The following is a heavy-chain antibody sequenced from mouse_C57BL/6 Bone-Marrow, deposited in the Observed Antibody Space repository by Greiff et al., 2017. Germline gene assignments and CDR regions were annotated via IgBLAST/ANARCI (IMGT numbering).Heavy chain of an antibody. V-gene: IGHV1-61*01. D-gene: IGHD1-1*01. Sequence: QVQLQQPGAELVRPGSSVKLSCKASGYTFTSYWMDWVKQRPGQGLEWIGNIYPSDSETHYNQKFKDKATLTVDKSSSTAYMQRSSLTSEDSAVYYGASDYGSSYGFAYWGQGTLVTVSA. CDR2: IYPSDSET. J-gene: IGHJ3*01. CDR1: GYTFTSYW. CDR3: ASDYGSSYGFAY.